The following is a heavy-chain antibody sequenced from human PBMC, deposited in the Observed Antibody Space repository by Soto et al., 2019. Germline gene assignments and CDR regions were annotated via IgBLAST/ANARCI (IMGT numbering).Heavy chain of an antibody. CDR1: GFTFSSYS. J-gene: IGHJ4*02. CDR3: ARDLAEYCGGVSCNEFDS. D-gene: IGHD2-15*01. CDR2: ISSSSSNI. V-gene: IGHV3-48*01. Sequence: EVQLVESGGGLVQPGGSLRLSCTASGFTFSSYSMNWVRQAPGKGLEWVSYISSSSSNIYYADSVKGRFASSRDNAKNSLYLQMNSLRVEDTAVYYGARDLAEYCGGVSCNEFDSWGQGTLVTVSS.